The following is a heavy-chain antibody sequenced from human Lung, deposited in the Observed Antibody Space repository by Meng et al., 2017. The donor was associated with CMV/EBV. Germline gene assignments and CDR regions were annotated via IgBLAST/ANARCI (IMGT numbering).Heavy chain of an antibody. Sequence: SCTASGATLSSYAISWVRQAPGQGLEWMGGIIPIFGTANYAQKFQGRVTITTGESTSTAYMELSSLRSDDTAVYYCARLSGTISDYWGQGTLVTVSS. CDR3: ARLSGTISDY. V-gene: IGHV1-69*05. D-gene: IGHD1-26*01. J-gene: IGHJ4*02. CDR2: IIPIFGTA. CDR1: GATLSSYA.